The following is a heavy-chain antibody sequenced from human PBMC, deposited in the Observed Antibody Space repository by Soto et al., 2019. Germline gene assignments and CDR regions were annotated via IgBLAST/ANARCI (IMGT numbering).Heavy chain of an antibody. CDR2: ISSSSSTI. V-gene: IGHV3-48*01. CDR3: AREIIAAAGYNWFDP. J-gene: IGHJ5*02. D-gene: IGHD6-13*01. Sequence: GGSLRLSCAASGFTFSTYVMNWVRQAPGKGLEWVSYISSSSSTIYYADSVKGRFTISRDNAKNSLYLQMNSLRAEDTAVYYCAREIIAAAGYNWFDPWGQGTLVTVSS. CDR1: GFTFSTYV.